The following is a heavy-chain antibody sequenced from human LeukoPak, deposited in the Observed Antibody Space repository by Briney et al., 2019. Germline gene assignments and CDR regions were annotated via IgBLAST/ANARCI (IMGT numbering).Heavy chain of an antibody. V-gene: IGHV3-23*01. Sequence: GGSLRLSCVASGFTFYRYWMSWVRQAPGKGLEWVSAITGGGANTDYADSVKGRFTISRDKTKNTLYLHMNSPRVEATAVYYGAKRSYVNRGWFDLGGEGTLVTVS. J-gene: IGHJ5*02. CDR2: ITGGGANT. D-gene: IGHD1-14*01. CDR3: AKRSYVNRGWFDL. CDR1: GFTFYRYW.